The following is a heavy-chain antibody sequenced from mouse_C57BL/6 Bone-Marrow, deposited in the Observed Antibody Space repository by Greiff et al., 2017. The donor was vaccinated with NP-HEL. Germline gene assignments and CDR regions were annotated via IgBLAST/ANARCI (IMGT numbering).Heavy chain of an antibody. CDR3: ARRGIYYGNPYWYFDV. CDR2: INPNNGGT. Sequence: EVQLQQSGPELVKPGASVKISCKASGYTFTDYYMNWVKQSHGKSLEWIGDINPNNGGTSYNQKFKGKATLTVDKSSSTAYMELRSLTSEDSAVYYCARRGIYYGNPYWYFDVWGTGTTVTVSS. J-gene: IGHJ1*03. V-gene: IGHV1-26*01. D-gene: IGHD2-1*01. CDR1: GYTFTDYY.